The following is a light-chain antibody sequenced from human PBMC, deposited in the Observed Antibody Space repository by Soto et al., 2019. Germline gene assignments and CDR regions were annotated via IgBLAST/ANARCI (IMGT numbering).Light chain of an antibody. V-gene: IGKV1-12*01. CDR2: FGS. CDR3: QQADSFPLT. J-gene: IGKJ4*01. Sequence: DIQMTQSPSSVSASVGDRVTLTCRASQDIGNLLAWYQQKPGKAPKLLIYFGSNLQTGVPSRFSSSGSGTDFTLTISSLQPEDLATYYCQQADSFPLTFGRGTRVEIK. CDR1: QDIGNL.